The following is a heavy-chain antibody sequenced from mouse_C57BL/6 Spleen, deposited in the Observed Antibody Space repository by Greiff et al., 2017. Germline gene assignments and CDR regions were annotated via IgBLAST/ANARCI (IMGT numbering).Heavy chain of an antibody. D-gene: IGHD1-1*01. CDR1: GYTFTSYW. V-gene: IGHV1-64*01. J-gene: IGHJ1*03. CDR2: IHPNSGST. Sequence: QVQLQQPGAELVKPGASVKLSCKASGYTFTSYWMHWVKQRHGQGLEWIGKIHPNSGSTNYNEKFKSKATLTVDKSSSTAYMQLSSLTSEDSAVYYCARAYGSSYDWYFDVWGTGTTVTVSS. CDR3: ARAYGSSYDWYFDV.